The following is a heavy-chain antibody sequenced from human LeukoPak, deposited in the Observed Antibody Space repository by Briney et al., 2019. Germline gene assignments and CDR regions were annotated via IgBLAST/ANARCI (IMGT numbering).Heavy chain of an antibody. J-gene: IGHJ6*02. V-gene: IGHV4-34*01. Sequence: SETLSLTCAVYGGSLSGYYWSWIRQPPGKVREWIGAINHSGSTNYNPSLKSRVTISVATSKNQFSLKLSSVTAADTAVYSCARFNLGRGYYYYYGMDVWGQGTTVTVSS. D-gene: IGHD3-10*01. CDR1: GGSLSGYY. CDR3: ARFNLGRGYYYYYGMDV. CDR2: INHSGST.